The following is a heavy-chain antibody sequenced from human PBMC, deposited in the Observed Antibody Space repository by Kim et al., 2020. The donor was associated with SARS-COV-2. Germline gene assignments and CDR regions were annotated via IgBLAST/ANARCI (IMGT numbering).Heavy chain of an antibody. CDR3: ASSGDSGSYYFDY. V-gene: IGHV3-66*01. J-gene: IGHJ4*02. Sequence: YADSVKGRFTISRDNSKNTLYLQMNSLRAEDTAVYYCASSGDSGSYYFDYWGQGTLVTVSS. D-gene: IGHD1-26*01.